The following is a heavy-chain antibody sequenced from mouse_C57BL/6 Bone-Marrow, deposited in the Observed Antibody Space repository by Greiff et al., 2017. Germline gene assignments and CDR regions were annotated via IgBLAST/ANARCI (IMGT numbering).Heavy chain of an antibody. Sequence: VQLQQPGAELVKPGASVKLSCKASGYTFTSYWMHWVKQRPGQGLEWIGMIHPNSGSTNYNEKFKSKAKLTVDKSSSTAYMQLSSLTSEDSAVYYCERRRLRLYFDYWCRGTTLTVSA. CDR3: ERRRLRLYFDY. D-gene: IGHD2-4*01. V-gene: IGHV1-64*01. CDR2: IHPNSGST. CDR1: GYTFTSYW. J-gene: IGHJ2*01.